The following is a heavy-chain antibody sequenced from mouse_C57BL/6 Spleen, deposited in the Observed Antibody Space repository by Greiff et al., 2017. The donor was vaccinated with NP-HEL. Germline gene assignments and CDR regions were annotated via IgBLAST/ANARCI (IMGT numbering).Heavy chain of an antibody. CDR3: ARERVTTVEAWFAY. V-gene: IGHV1-80*01. J-gene: IGHJ3*01. Sequence: LKQSGASVKISCKASGYAFSSYWMNWVKQRPGKGLEWIGQIYPGDGDTNYNGKFKGKATLTADKSSSTAYMQLSSLTSEDSAVYFCARERVTTVEAWFAYWGQGTLVTVSA. CDR1: GYAFSSYW. CDR2: IYPGDGDT. D-gene: IGHD1-1*01.